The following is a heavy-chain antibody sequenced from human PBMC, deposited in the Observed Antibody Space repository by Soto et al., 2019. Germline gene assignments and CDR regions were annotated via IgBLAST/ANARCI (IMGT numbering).Heavy chain of an antibody. CDR1: GFTFKYYG. Sequence: GGSLRLSCAASGFTFKYYGMGWVRQAPGTGLEWVSIISDSGGESTYYAESVKGRFTISGDNSKNTLYLQMKSLGAEDTAVYFCTKRFCSGGRCYHDYWGQGTLVTVSS. V-gene: IGHV3-23*01. D-gene: IGHD2-15*01. CDR2: ISDSGGEST. J-gene: IGHJ4*02. CDR3: TKRFCSGGRCYHDY.